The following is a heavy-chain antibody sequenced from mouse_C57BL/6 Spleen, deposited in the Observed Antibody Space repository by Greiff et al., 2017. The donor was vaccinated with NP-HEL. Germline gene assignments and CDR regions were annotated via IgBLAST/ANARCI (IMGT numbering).Heavy chain of an antibody. V-gene: IGHV1-50*01. CDR2: IDPSDSYT. J-gene: IGHJ4*01. Sequence: VQLQRPGAELVKPGASVKLSCKASGYTFTSYWMQWVKQRPGQGLEWIGEIDPSDSYTNYNQKFKGKATLTVDTSSSTAYMQLSSLTSEDSAVYYCARKNYAMDYWGQGTSVTVSS. CDR1: GYTFTSYW. CDR3: ARKNYAMDY.